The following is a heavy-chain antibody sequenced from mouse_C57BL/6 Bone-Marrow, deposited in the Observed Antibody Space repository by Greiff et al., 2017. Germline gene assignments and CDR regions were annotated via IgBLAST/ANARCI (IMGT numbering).Heavy chain of an antibody. Sequence: VQLQQSGAELVKPGASVKLSCKASGYTFTSYWMHWVKQRPGRGLEWIGMIHPHSGSTNYNETFKSKATLTVDKSSSTAYMQLSSLTSEDSAVXYCASPSTVVAVYWYFDVWGTGTTVTVSS. V-gene: IGHV1-64*01. CDR2: IHPHSGST. CDR3: ASPSTVVAVYWYFDV. J-gene: IGHJ1*03. CDR1: GYTFTSYW. D-gene: IGHD1-1*01.